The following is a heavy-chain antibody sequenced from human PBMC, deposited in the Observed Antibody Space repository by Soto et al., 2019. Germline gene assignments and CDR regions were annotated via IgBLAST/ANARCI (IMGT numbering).Heavy chain of an antibody. V-gene: IGHV3-30-3*01. CDR3: ARDWSGLGA. J-gene: IGHJ5*02. CDR1: GFAFSSYA. CDR2: ISYDGSNT. Sequence: QVQLVESGGGVVQPGRSLRLSCAASGFAFSSYAMHWVRQAPGKGLEWVAVISYDGSNTCYADSVKGRFTISRDNSKNSRYLEMNSLRDEDTAVYYCARDWSGLGAWAKGTLVAVSA. D-gene: IGHD3-16*01.